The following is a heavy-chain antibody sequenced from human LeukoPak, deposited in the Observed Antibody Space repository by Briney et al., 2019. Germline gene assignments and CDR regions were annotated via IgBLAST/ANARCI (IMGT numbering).Heavy chain of an antibody. CDR3: ASLTEHYDFWSGNYYYYMDV. CDR2: ISSSSSTI. D-gene: IGHD3-3*01. J-gene: IGHJ6*03. Sequence: GGSLRLSCAASGFTFSSYSMNWVRQAPGKGLEWVSYISSSSSTIYYADSMKGRFTISRDNAKNSLYLQMNSLRAEDTAVYYCASLTEHYDFWSGNYYYYMDVWGKGTTVTVSS. V-gene: IGHV3-48*01. CDR1: GFTFSSYS.